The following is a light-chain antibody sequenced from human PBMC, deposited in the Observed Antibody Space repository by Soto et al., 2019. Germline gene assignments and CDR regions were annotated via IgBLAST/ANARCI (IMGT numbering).Light chain of an antibody. CDR1: SSDVGGYNC. J-gene: IGLJ2*01. CDR2: EVS. V-gene: IGLV2-8*01. Sequence: QSALTQPPSASGSPGQSVTISCTGTSSDVGGYNCVSWYQQHPGKAPKLMIYEVSKRPSGVPDRFSGSKSGNTASLTVSGLPADDEADYYCSSYAGSNIPVVFGGGTKLTVL. CDR3: SSYAGSNIPVV.